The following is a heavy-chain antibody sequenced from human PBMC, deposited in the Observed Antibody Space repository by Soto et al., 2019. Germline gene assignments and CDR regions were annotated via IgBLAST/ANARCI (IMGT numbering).Heavy chain of an antibody. CDR1: GFTFSNFE. Sequence: GGSLRLSCAASGFTFSNFEMHWVRQAPGKGLEWVSYINTAGGTKYYAESVKGRFTISRDNARNSLFLQMNSLRAEDTAVYYCARGECSNPNCITAYYSYGLDVWGQGTTVTVSS. V-gene: IGHV3-48*03. CDR2: INTAGGTK. CDR3: ARGECSNPNCITAYYSYGLDV. J-gene: IGHJ6*02. D-gene: IGHD2-2*01.